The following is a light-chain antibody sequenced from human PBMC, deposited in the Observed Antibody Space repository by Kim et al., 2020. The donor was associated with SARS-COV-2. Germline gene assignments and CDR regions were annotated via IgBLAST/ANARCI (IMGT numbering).Light chain of an antibody. CDR3: QVWDSSSAHVV. CDR2: YDS. CDR1: NIGSKS. Sequence: APGKTAGITCGGENIGSKSVHWYQQKPAQAPVLVIYYDSGRPSGIPERFSGSNSGNTATLTISRVEAGDEADYYCQVWDSSSAHVVFGGGTQLTVL. J-gene: IGLJ3*02. V-gene: IGLV3-21*04.